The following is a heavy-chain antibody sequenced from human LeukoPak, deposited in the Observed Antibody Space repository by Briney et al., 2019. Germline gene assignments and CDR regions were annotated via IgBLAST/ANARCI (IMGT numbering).Heavy chain of an antibody. D-gene: IGHD6-13*01. CDR2: ISAYNGNT. Sequence: ASVKVSCTASGGTFSSYAISWVRQAPGQGLEWMGWISAYNGNTNYAQKLQGRVTMTTDTSTSTAYMELRSLRSDDTAVYYCARAPEQQLVYYYYYGMDVWGQGTTVTVSS. J-gene: IGHJ6*02. V-gene: IGHV1-18*01. CDR1: GGTFSSYA. CDR3: ARAPEQQLVYYYYYGMDV.